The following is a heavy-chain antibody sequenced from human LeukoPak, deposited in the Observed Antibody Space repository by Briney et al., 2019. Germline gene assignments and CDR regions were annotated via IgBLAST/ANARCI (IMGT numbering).Heavy chain of an antibody. D-gene: IGHD6-19*01. CDR3: ASDDPLGSGWGYHVY. J-gene: IGHJ4*02. V-gene: IGHV4-4*02. CDR2: IYHSGST. Sequence: PSETLSLTCAVSGGSISSSNWWSWVRQPPGKGLEWIGEIYHSGSTNHNPSLKSRVTISVDKSKNQFSLKLSSVTAADTAVYYCASDDPLGSGWGYHVYWGQGTLVTVSS. CDR1: GGSISSSNW.